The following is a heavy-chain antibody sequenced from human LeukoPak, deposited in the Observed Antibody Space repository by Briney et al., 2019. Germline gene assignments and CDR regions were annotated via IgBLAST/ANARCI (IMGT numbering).Heavy chain of an antibody. CDR3: ARGRYSESPFDY. Sequence: ASVKDSCKASGYTYTGYYMHWVRQAPGQGLEWMGWINPNSGGTNYAQKFQGRVTMTRDTSISTAYMELSRLRSDDTAVYYCARGRYSESPFDYWGQGTLVTVSS. J-gene: IGHJ4*02. V-gene: IGHV1-2*02. CDR1: GYTYTGYY. D-gene: IGHD1-26*01. CDR2: INPNSGGT.